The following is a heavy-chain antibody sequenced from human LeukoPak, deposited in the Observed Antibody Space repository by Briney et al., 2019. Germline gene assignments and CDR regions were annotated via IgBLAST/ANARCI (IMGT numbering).Heavy chain of an antibody. CDR3: ARVRGYYDFWSGYNSSDY. CDR2: ISAYNGNT. CDR1: GYTFTSYG. Sequence: ASVKVSCKASGYTFTSYGISWVRQAPGQGLEWMGWISAYNGNTTYAQKLQGRVTMTTDTSTSTAYMELRSLRSDDTAVYYCARVRGYYDFWSGYNSSDYWGQGTLVTVSS. D-gene: IGHD3-3*01. V-gene: IGHV1-18*01. J-gene: IGHJ4*02.